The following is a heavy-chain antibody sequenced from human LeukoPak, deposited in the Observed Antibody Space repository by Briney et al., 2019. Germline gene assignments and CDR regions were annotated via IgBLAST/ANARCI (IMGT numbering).Heavy chain of an antibody. Sequence: ASVKVSCKVSGYTLTELSMHWVRQAPGKGLEWMGGFDPEDGETIYAQKFQGRVTMTEDTSTDTAYMELSSLRSEDTAVYYCATDLELVGATTGTYWGQGTLVTVSS. V-gene: IGHV1-24*01. CDR1: GYTLTELS. CDR3: ATDLELVGATTGTY. CDR2: FDPEDGET. D-gene: IGHD1-26*01. J-gene: IGHJ4*02.